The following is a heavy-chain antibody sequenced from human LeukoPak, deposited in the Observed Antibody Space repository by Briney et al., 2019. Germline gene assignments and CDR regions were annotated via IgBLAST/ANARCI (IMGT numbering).Heavy chain of an antibody. Sequence: SETLSLTCTVSGGSISSGSYCWSWIRQPAGKGLEWLGRIYTSGSTNYNPSLKSRVTISVDTSKNQFSLKLSSVTAADTAVYYCARARGYSGYDLFDYWGQGTLVTVSS. CDR1: GGSISSGSYC. D-gene: IGHD5-12*01. V-gene: IGHV4-61*02. J-gene: IGHJ4*02. CDR2: IYTSGST. CDR3: ARARGYSGYDLFDY.